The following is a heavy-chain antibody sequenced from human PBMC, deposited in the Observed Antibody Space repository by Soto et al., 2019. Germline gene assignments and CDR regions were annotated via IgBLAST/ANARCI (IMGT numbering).Heavy chain of an antibody. CDR1: GFTLSNYN. V-gene: IGHV3-21*01. J-gene: IGHJ5*02. Sequence: GGSLRLSCVASGFTLSNYNMNWVRQAPGKGLEWVSHISGTSVYIHYADSVEGRFTISRDNAKNSVYLQMDSLRVEDTAVYYCAREGALKPFSSWGQGALVTVSS. CDR3: AREGALKPFSS. CDR2: ISGTSVYI.